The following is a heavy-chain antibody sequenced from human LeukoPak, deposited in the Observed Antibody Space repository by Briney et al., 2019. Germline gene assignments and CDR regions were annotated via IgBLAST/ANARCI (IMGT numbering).Heavy chain of an antibody. CDR1: GGSFSGYY. CDR3: ARGRDDSSGYLGDFDY. V-gene: IGHV4-34*01. J-gene: IGHJ4*02. CDR2: INHSGST. D-gene: IGHD3-22*01. Sequence: PSETLSLTCAVYGGSFSGYYWGWIRQPPGKGLEWIGEINHSGSTNYNPSPKSRVTISVDTSKNQFSLKLSSVTAADTAVYYCARGRDDSSGYLGDFDYWAREPWSPSPQ.